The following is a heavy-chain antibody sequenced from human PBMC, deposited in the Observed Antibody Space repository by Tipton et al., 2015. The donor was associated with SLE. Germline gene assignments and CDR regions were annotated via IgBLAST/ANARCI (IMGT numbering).Heavy chain of an antibody. V-gene: IGHV3-30*02. J-gene: IGHJ4*02. CDR2: IRNDGSSK. CDR3: AKGYRCRFLDN. Sequence: SLRLSCTASGFTFSSYGMHWVRQAPGKGLEWVAFIRNDGSSKYYADSVKGRFTISRDNSKSTLFLQMNSLRAGDMGAEDTAVYYCAKGYRCRFLDNWGQGTLVTVAS. D-gene: IGHD5-18*01. CDR1: GFTFSSYG.